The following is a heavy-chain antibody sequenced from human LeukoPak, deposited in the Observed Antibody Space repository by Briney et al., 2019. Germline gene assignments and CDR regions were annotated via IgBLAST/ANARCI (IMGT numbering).Heavy chain of an antibody. V-gene: IGHV4-61*01. CDR1: GRSVNSKSYY. J-gene: IGHJ4*02. D-gene: IGHD3-10*01. Sequence: SETLSLTCTVSGRSVNSKSYYWSWIRQPPGKGLEWIGYISYIGSTNYNPSLKSRVTISLDTSKNQFSLKLSSVTAADTAVYYCARGSWFGESLLSHFDYWGQGTLVTVSS. CDR3: ARGSWFGESLLSHFDY. CDR2: ISYIGST.